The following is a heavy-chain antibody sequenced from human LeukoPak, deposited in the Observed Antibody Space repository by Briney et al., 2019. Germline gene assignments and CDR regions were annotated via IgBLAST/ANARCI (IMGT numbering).Heavy chain of an antibody. D-gene: IGHD1-26*01. J-gene: IGHJ4*02. CDR1: GYSFTSYY. V-gene: IGHV1-46*01. CDR2: INPTGGTT. Sequence: GASVKVSCKASGYSFTSYYMHWVRQAPGRGLEWMGIINPTGGTTTYAQKFQGRVTMTRATSTTTVYMELSSLRSEDTAVYYCARDRDTSIVGAKTYWGQGTLVTVSS. CDR3: ARDRDTSIVGAKTY.